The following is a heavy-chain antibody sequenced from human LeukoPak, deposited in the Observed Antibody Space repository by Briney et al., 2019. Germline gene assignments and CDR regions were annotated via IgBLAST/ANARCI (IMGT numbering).Heavy chain of an antibody. Sequence: PGGSLRLSCAASGFTFSSYGMHWVRQAPGKGLEWVAVISYDGSNKYYADSVKGRFTISRDNSKNTLYLQMNSLRAEDTAVYYCAKSVGIAAAGTEWFDPWGQGTLVTVSS. CDR3: AKSVGIAAAGTEWFDP. D-gene: IGHD6-13*01. V-gene: IGHV3-30*18. J-gene: IGHJ5*02. CDR1: GFTFSSYG. CDR2: ISYDGSNK.